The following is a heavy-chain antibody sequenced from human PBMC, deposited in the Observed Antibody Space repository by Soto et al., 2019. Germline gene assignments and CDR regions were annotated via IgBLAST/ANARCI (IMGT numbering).Heavy chain of an antibody. D-gene: IGHD3-22*01. Sequence: QLQLQESGPGLVKPSETLSLTCTVSGGSISSSSYYWGWIRQPPGKGLEWIGSIYYSGSTYYNPSPKSRVTISVSTSKNQFSLKLSSVTAADTAVYYCARRLYYDSSGFEGGGMDVWGQGTTVTVSS. CDR2: IYYSGST. CDR3: ARRLYYDSSGFEGGGMDV. CDR1: GGSISSSSYY. J-gene: IGHJ6*02. V-gene: IGHV4-39*01.